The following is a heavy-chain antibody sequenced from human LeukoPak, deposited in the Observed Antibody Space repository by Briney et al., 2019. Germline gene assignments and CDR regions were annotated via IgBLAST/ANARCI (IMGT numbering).Heavy chain of an antibody. V-gene: IGHV4-61*02. Sequence: PSQTLSLTCTVPVGSISSGNYYWSWIRQPAGKGPEWIGRIYSSGSTNYNPSLNGRVTISVDTSKNQFSLKLSSMTAADTAVYYCARDPGDCSNGVCYLFDYWGHGTLVTVSS. J-gene: IGHJ4*01. CDR2: IYSSGST. CDR3: ARDPGDCSNGVCYLFDY. D-gene: IGHD2-8*01. CDR1: VGSISSGNYY.